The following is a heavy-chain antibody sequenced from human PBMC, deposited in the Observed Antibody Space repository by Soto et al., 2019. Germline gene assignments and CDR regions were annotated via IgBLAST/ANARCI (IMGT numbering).Heavy chain of an antibody. Sequence: QVQLVESGGGVVQPGRSLRLSCAASGFTFSSYGMHWVRQAPGKGLEWVAVIWYDGSNKYYADSGKGRFTISRDNSKNTLELQMNSLRAEDTAVYDCARDRADRGRHIYYLDYGGQGTLVTVSS. D-gene: IGHD2-21*01. CDR3: ARDRADRGRHIYYLDY. V-gene: IGHV3-33*01. CDR2: IWYDGSNK. J-gene: IGHJ4*02. CDR1: GFTFSSYG.